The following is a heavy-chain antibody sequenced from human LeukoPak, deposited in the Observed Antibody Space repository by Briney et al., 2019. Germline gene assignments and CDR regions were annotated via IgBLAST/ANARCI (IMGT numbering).Heavy chain of an antibody. V-gene: IGHV3-74*01. Sequence: WGSLRLSCAASGFTFSSYWMHWVRHAPGKGLVWVSRINSDGSSTSYADSVKGRFTISRDNAKNTLYLQMNSLRAEDTAVYYCAREDGSGSYYPYFDYWGQGTLVTVSS. CDR1: GFTFSSYW. CDR3: AREDGSGSYYPYFDY. J-gene: IGHJ4*02. D-gene: IGHD3-10*01. CDR2: INSDGSST.